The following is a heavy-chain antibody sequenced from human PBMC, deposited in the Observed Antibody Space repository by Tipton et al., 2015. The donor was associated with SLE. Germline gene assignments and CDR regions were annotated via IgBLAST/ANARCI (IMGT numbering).Heavy chain of an antibody. J-gene: IGHJ4*02. CDR3: AKVVGDFDY. V-gene: IGHV3-23*01. CDR2: ISGSGGST. D-gene: IGHD2-15*01. Sequence: LSLTCAVYGGSFSGYYWSWIRQPPGKGLEWVSAISGSGGSTYYADSVKGRFTISRDNSKNTLYLQMNSLRAEDTAVYYCAKVVGDFDYWGQGTLVTVSS. CDR1: GGSFSGYY.